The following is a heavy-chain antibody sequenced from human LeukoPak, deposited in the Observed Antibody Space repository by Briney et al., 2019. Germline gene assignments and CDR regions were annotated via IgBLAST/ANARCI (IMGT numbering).Heavy chain of an antibody. Sequence: GESVKISCKGSGYSFTSYWIGWVRQMPGKGLEWMGIIYPGDSDTRYSPSFQGQVTISADKSISTAYLQWSSLKASDTAMYYCARHYLYCSSTSCYTPYYFDYWGQGTLVTVSS. CDR3: ARHYLYCSSTSCYTPYYFDY. J-gene: IGHJ4*02. CDR1: GYSFTSYW. D-gene: IGHD2-2*02. V-gene: IGHV5-51*01. CDR2: IYPGDSDT.